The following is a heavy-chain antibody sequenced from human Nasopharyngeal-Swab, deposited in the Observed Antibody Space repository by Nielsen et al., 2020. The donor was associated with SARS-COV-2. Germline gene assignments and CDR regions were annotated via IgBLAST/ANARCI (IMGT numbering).Heavy chain of an antibody. CDR2: ISSSSSYI. J-gene: IGHJ6*03. V-gene: IGHV3-21*01. Sequence: GGSLRLSCAASGLTFSSYSMNWVRQAPGKGLEWVSSISSSSSYIYYADSVKGRFTISRDNAKNSLYLQMNSLRAEDTAVYYCARDRTNDYYYYMDVWGKGTTVTVSS. CDR1: GLTFSSYS. CDR3: ARDRTNDYYYYMDV. D-gene: IGHD1-1*01.